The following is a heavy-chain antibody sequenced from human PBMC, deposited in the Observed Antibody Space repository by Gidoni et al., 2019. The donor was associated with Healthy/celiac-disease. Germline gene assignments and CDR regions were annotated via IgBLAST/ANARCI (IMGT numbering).Heavy chain of an antibody. V-gene: IGHV1-2*04. CDR2: INPNSGGT. CDR1: GYTFTGYY. Sequence: QVQLVQSGAEVKKPGASVKVSCKASGYTFTGYYMHWGRQAPGQGLEWMGWINPNSGGTNYAQKFQGWVTMTRDTSISTAYMELSRLRSDDTAVYYCARGSSGWYAGYGMDVWGQGTTVTVSS. CDR3: ARGSSGWYAGYGMDV. D-gene: IGHD6-19*01. J-gene: IGHJ6*02.